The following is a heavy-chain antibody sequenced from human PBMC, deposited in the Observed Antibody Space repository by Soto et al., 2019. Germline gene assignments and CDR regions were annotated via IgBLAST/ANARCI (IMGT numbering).Heavy chain of an antibody. CDR3: ASQVGAADHALLGIDY. Sequence: SETLSLTCTVSGGSISSSSYYWGWIRQPPGKGLECIGSIYYSGSTYYNPSLKSRVTISVDTSKNQFSLKLSSVTAADTAVYYCASQVGAADHALLGIDYWGQGTLVTVSS. J-gene: IGHJ4*02. V-gene: IGHV4-39*01. CDR2: IYYSGST. D-gene: IGHD1-26*01. CDR1: GGSISSSSYY.